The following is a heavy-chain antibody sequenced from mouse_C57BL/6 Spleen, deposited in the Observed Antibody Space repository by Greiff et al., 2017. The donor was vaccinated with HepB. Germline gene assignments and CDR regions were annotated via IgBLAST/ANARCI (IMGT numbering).Heavy chain of an antibody. Sequence: EVQLQQSGAELVRPGASVKLSCTASGFNIKDDYMHWVKQRPEQGLEWIGWIDPENGDTEYASKFQGKATITADTSSNTAYLQLSSLTSEETAVYYCTTGNYSHYFDYWGQGTTLTVSS. D-gene: IGHD2-12*01. V-gene: IGHV14-4*01. CDR2: IDPENGDT. CDR1: GFNIKDDY. J-gene: IGHJ2*01. CDR3: TTGNYSHYFDY.